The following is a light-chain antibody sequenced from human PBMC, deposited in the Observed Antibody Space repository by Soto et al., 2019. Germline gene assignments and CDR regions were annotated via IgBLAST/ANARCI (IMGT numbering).Light chain of an antibody. CDR3: HQYDNAPFT. Sequence: EIVLTQSPGTLSLSPGERATLSCRASQSLSSNYLAWYQQRPGQSPRLLVYGASSRATGIPDRFSGSGFGTDFALTISRLEPEDSAVYYGHQYDNAPFTFGPGTRVGIK. CDR1: QSLSSNY. V-gene: IGKV3-20*01. J-gene: IGKJ3*01. CDR2: GAS.